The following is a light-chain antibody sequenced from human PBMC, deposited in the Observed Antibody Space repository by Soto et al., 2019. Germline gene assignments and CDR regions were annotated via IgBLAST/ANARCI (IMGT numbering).Light chain of an antibody. CDR3: LLDYSGFRM. CDR2: DTS. J-gene: IGLJ3*02. V-gene: IGLV7-46*01. Sequence: QAVVTQEPSQTVSPGGTVPLTCCSCPAPVTSGHYPYWFQQKPGQAPVTLIYDTSNKNSWTPARFSGSLLGAKAALTLSGAQPEDEAEYYCLLDYSGFRMFGGGTKLTVL. CDR1: PAPVTSGHY.